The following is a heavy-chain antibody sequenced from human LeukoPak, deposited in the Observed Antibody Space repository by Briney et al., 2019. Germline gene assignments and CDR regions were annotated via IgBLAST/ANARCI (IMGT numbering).Heavy chain of an antibody. V-gene: IGHV4-34*01. CDR1: GGSFSGYY. CDR3: ARGQGTVTTH. CDR2: INHSGSA. J-gene: IGHJ4*02. D-gene: IGHD4-17*01. Sequence: SETLSLTCVVSGGSFSGYYWTWIRQPPGKGLEWIGEINHSGSANYSPSLSSRVTISLDMSENQFSLKLTSVTAADTAVYYCARGQGTVTTHWGQGTLVTVSS.